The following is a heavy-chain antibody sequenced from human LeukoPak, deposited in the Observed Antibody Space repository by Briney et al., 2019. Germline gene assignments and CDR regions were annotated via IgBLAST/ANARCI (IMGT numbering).Heavy chain of an antibody. CDR1: GGTFSSYA. D-gene: IGHD6-13*01. V-gene: IGHV1-69*13. Sequence: SVKVSCKASGGTFSSYAISWVRQAPGQGLEWTGGIIPIFSTANYAQKFQGRVTITADESTSTAYMELSSLRSEDTAVYYCASQYSSSWYGGYWFDPWGQGTLVTVSS. J-gene: IGHJ5*02. CDR3: ASQYSSSWYGGYWFDP. CDR2: IIPIFSTA.